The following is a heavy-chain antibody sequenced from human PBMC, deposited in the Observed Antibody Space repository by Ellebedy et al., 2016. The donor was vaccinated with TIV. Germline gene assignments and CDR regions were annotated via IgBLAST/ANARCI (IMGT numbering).Heavy chain of an antibody. J-gene: IGHJ4*02. D-gene: IGHD4-11*01. V-gene: IGHV3-23*01. CDR1: GFTFSSYA. CDR2: ITESGSAT. Sequence: GESLKISCAASGFTFSSYAMHWVLQAPGQVLEWVSSITESGSATYQPDSVKGRFTVARDNSKNTLYLQMNSLRAEDTAVYYCAKDYPTLTDHYSYAPNDYWGQGTLVTVSS. CDR3: AKDYPTLTDHYSYAPNDY.